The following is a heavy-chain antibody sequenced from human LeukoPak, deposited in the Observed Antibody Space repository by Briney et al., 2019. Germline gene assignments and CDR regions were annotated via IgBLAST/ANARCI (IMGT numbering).Heavy chain of an antibody. D-gene: IGHD2-21*01. CDR3: ARSDTILKTTFDY. Sequence: GGSLRLSCAVSGFTFSSYAMHWVRQAPGKGLEYVSGISSNGGSTYYAKSVKGRFTISRDNSKNTLFVQMGSLRAEDMAVCHCARSDTILKTTFDYWGQGTLVTVSS. V-gene: IGHV3-64*01. J-gene: IGHJ4*02. CDR2: ISSNGGST. CDR1: GFTFSSYA.